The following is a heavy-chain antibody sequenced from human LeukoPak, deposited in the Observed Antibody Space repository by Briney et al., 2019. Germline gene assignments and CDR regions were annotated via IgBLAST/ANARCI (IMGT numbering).Heavy chain of an antibody. CDR3: ARDTLVYADSPDAFDI. V-gene: IGHV3-48*02. Sequence: GGSLRLSCAGSGFTFSSYSMNWVRQAPGKGLEWVSYISSSSSTIYYADSVKGRFTISRDNAKNSLYLQMNSLRDEDTAVYYCARDTLVYADSPDAFDIWGQGTMVTVSS. CDR2: ISSSSSTI. J-gene: IGHJ3*02. D-gene: IGHD4-17*01. CDR1: GFTFSSYS.